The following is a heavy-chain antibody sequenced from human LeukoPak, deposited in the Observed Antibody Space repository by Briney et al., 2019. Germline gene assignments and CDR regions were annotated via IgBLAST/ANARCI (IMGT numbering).Heavy chain of an antibody. J-gene: IGHJ3*02. Sequence: PGGSLRLSCAASGFTFSSYSMNWVRQALGKGLEWVSSISSSSSYIYYADSVKGRFTISRDNAKNSLYLQMNSLRAEDTAVYYCARGMSSGRYAVDIWGQGTMVTVSS. CDR3: ARGMSSGRYAVDI. CDR1: GFTFSSYS. CDR2: ISSSSSYI. V-gene: IGHV3-21*01. D-gene: IGHD6-19*01.